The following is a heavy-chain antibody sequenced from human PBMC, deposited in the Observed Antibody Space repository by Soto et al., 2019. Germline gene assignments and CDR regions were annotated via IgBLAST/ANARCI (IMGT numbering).Heavy chain of an antibody. CDR3: AKNTLFGSVTKDY. CDR1: GFTFSRYP. CDR2: ISGSGGST. V-gene: IGHV3-23*01. D-gene: IGHD3-10*01. Sequence: EVQLLDSGGGLVQPGGSLRLACAASGFTFSRYPISWVRRAPGKGLEWVSAISGSGGSTYYADSVKGRFTISRDNYKKTLYLQMNSLRAEDTAVYYCAKNTLFGSVTKDYWGPGTLVTVSS. J-gene: IGHJ4*02.